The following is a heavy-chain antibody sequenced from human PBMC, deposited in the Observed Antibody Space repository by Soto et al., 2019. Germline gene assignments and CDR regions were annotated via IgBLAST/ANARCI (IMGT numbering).Heavy chain of an antibody. J-gene: IGHJ6*03. CDR3: ARGDSSYYYYYMDV. Sequence: GASVKVSCKASGGTFGSYTISWVRPAPGQGLEWMGRIIPILGIANYAQKFQGRVTITADKSTSTAYMELSSLRSEDTAVYYCARGDSSYYYYYMDVWGKGTTVTVSS. CDR2: IIPILGIA. V-gene: IGHV1-69*02. D-gene: IGHD6-6*01. CDR1: GGTFGSYT.